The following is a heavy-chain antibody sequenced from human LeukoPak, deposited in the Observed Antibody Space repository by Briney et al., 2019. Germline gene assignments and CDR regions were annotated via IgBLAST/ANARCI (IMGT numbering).Heavy chain of an antibody. D-gene: IGHD5-18*01. Sequence: ASVKVSCKASGGTFSSYTISWVRQAPGQGLEWMGRIIPILGIANYAQKFQGRATITADKSTSTAYMELSSLRSEDTAVYYCARLPAGDTAMVPYYYYGMDVWGQGTTVTVSS. CDR2: IIPILGIA. CDR1: GGTFSSYT. V-gene: IGHV1-69*02. CDR3: ARLPAGDTAMVPYYYYGMDV. J-gene: IGHJ6*02.